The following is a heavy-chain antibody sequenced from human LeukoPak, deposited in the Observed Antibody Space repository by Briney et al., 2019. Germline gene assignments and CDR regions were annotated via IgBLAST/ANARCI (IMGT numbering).Heavy chain of an antibody. V-gene: IGHV3-53*05. CDR3: AKVYGVAGIDY. D-gene: IGHD6-19*01. CDR1: GLTVSSNC. CDR2: IYSGGST. Sequence: GGSLRLSCAASGLTVSSNCMSWVRQAPGRGLEWVSIIYSGGSTYYADSVKGRFTISRDNSKNTLYLQMNSLRGEDTAVYYCAKVYGVAGIDYWGQGTLVTVSS. J-gene: IGHJ4*02.